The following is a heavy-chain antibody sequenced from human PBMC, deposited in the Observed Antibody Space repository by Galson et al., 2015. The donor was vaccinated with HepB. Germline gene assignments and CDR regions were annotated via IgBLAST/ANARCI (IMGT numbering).Heavy chain of an antibody. CDR1: GYTFTGYY. J-gene: IGHJ5*02. CDR2: INPNSGGT. CDR3: AREGGSHAREFDP. V-gene: IGHV1-2*02. Sequence: SVKVSCKASGYTFTGYYMHWVRQAPGQGLEWMGWINPNSGGTNYAQKFQGRVTMTRDTSISTAYMELSRLRSDDTAVYYCAREGGSHAREFDPWGQGTLVTVSS. D-gene: IGHD2-15*01.